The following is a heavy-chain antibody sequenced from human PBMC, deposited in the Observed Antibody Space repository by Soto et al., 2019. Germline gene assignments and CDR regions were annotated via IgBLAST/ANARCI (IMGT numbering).Heavy chain of an antibody. J-gene: IGHJ5*02. CDR1: GYTFTSYA. Sequence: ASVKVSCKASGYTFTSYAMHWVRQAPGQGLEWMGWINAGNGNTKYSQKFQGRVTITRDTSASTAYMELSSLRSEDTAVYYCARVEGYCSSTSCSAWFDPWGQGTLVTVSS. V-gene: IGHV1-3*01. CDR3: ARVEGYCSSTSCSAWFDP. D-gene: IGHD2-2*01. CDR2: INAGNGNT.